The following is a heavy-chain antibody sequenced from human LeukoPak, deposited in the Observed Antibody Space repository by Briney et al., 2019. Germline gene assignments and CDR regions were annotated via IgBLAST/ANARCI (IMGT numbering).Heavy chain of an antibody. CDR3: ARGPVGEGELLWYFDY. CDR2: ISAYNGNT. Sequence: ASVKVSCKASGYAFTSYGISWVRQAPGQGLEWMGWISAYNGNTNNAQKLQGRVTMTTDTSTSTAYMELRSLRSDDTAVYYCARGPVGEGELLWYFDYGGQGTLATVSS. D-gene: IGHD1-26*01. J-gene: IGHJ4*02. CDR1: GYAFTSYG. V-gene: IGHV1-18*01.